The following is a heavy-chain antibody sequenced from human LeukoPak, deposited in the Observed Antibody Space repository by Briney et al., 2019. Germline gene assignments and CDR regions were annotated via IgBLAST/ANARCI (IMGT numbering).Heavy chain of an antibody. CDR3: ARGGVPGGLWFGVP. CDR1: GGSFSGYY. Sequence: SETLSLTCAVYGGSFSGYYWSWIRQPPGKGLEWIGEINHSGSTNYNPSLKSRVTISVDMSKNQSSLKLSSVTAADTAVYYCARGGVPGGLWFGVPWGQGTLVTVSS. D-gene: IGHD3-10*01. V-gene: IGHV4-34*01. CDR2: INHSGST. J-gene: IGHJ5*02.